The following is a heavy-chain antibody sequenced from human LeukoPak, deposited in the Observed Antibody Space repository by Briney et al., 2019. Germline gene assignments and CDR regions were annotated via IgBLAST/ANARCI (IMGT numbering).Heavy chain of an antibody. Sequence: PSETLSLTCTVSGGSISSSSYYWGWIRQPPGKGLEWIGSIYYSGSTYYNPSLKSRVTISVDTSKNQFSLKLSSVTAADTAVYYCARVPVVNRGGYYFDYWGQGTLVTVSS. D-gene: IGHD2/OR15-2a*01. CDR1: GGSISSSSYY. V-gene: IGHV4-39*07. J-gene: IGHJ4*02. CDR3: ARVPVVNRGGYYFDY. CDR2: IYYSGST.